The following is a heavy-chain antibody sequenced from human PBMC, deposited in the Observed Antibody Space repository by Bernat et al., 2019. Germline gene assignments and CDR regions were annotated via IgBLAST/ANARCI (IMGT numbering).Heavy chain of an antibody. CDR2: IYWDDDK. D-gene: IGHD4-17*01. V-gene: IGHV2-5*02. CDR3: AHRRAPPYGDYGDYFDY. Sequence: QITLKESGPTLVKPTQTLTLTCTFSGFSLNTSGVGVGWIRQPPGKALEWLALIYWDDDKRYSPSLKSRLTITKDTSKNQVVLTMTNMDPVDTATYYCAHRRAPPYGDYGDYFDYWGQGTLVTVSS. J-gene: IGHJ4*02. CDR1: GFSLNTSGVG.